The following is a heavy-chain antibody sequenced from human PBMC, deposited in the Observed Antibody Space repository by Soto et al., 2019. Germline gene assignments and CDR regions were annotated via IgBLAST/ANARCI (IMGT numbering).Heavy chain of an antibody. CDR2: IWYDGSDK. Sequence: GGSLRLSCAAPGFTFSTYAMHWVRQAPGKGLEWVAVIWYDGSDKYYADSVKGRFTISRDNSRNTLYLQMNSLRAEDTAVYYCAGQYAAAGTHYYYYGMDVWGQGTTVTVSS. CDR3: AGQYAAAGTHYYYYGMDV. D-gene: IGHD6-13*01. CDR1: GFTFSTYA. J-gene: IGHJ6*02. V-gene: IGHV3-33*01.